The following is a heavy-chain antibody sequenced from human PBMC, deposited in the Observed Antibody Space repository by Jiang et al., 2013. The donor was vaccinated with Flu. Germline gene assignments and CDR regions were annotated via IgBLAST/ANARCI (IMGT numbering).Heavy chain of an antibody. CDR1: GDSVSSSSTA. CDR2: TYYRSKWYN. CDR3: TRDLFGDNGYFHH. V-gene: IGHV6-1*01. Sequence: QTLSLTCAVSGDSVSSSSTAWNWIRQSPSRGLEWLGRTYYRSKWYNDYAVSVKGRISINRDTSENQFSLQLNSVTPEDTAVYYCTRDLFGDNGYFHHWGQGTLVTVSS. D-gene: IGHD4-17*01. J-gene: IGHJ1*01.